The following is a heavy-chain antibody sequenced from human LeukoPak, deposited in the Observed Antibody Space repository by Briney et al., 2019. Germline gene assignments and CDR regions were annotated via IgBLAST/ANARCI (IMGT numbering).Heavy chain of an antibody. D-gene: IGHD3-10*01. J-gene: IGHJ4*02. CDR3: ARDRMVRGVIIPPYYLDY. CDR1: GYTFTGYY. CDR2: ITPNSGGT. Sequence: ASVKVSCKASGYTFTGYYIHWVREAPGQGLEWMGWITPNSGGTTFAQKFQGRVTMTRDTSLSTACMELSRLTSDDTAVYYCARDRMVRGVIIPPYYLDYWGQGTLVTVSS. V-gene: IGHV1-2*02.